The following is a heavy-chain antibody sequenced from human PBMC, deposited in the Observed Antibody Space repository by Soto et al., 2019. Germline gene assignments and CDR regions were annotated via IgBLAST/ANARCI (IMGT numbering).Heavy chain of an antibody. V-gene: IGHV5-51*01. CDR2: IYPGDSDT. J-gene: IGHJ5*01. CDR1: GYRFTNFW. D-gene: IGHD6-19*01. CDR3: ARSVAGTEDWFDP. Sequence: GESLKIACEGSGYRFTNFWIGWVRQMPGKGLEWMGSIYPGDSDTKYSPSFQGQVTISADKSITTAYLQWSSLKASDTAMYYCARSVAGTEDWFDPWGQGTLVTVSS.